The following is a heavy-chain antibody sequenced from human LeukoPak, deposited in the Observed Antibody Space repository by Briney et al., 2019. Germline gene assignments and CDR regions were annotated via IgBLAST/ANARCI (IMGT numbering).Heavy chain of an antibody. CDR3: ARASRDGYNQNFDY. Sequence: GESLKISCKGSGYTFTNYWIAWVRQMPGKGLEWMGILYPGDSDTRYSPSFQGQVTISADRSISTAYLQWSSLKASDTAMYYCARASRDGYNQNFDYWGQGTLVTVSS. CDR2: LYPGDSDT. D-gene: IGHD5-24*01. CDR1: GYTFTNYW. V-gene: IGHV5-51*01. J-gene: IGHJ4*02.